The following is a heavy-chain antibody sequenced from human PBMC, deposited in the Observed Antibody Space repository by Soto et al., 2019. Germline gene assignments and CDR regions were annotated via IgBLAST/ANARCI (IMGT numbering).Heavy chain of an antibody. CDR3: ARDNDYYYGMDV. CDR1: GGSISSYY. CDR2: IYYSGST. V-gene: IGHV4-59*01. Sequence: SETLSLTCTVSGGSISSYYWSWIRQPPGKGLEWIGYIYYSGSTNYNPSLKGRVTISVDTSKNQFSLKLSSVTAADTAVYYCARDNDYYYGMDVWGQGTTVTVSS. J-gene: IGHJ6*02. D-gene: IGHD2-8*01.